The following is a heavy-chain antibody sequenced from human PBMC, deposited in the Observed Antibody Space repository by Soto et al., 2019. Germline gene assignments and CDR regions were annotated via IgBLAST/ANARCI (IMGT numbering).Heavy chain of an antibody. CDR1: GFTFNTYW. D-gene: IGHD3-10*01. Sequence: EVHLVESGGNLVQPGGSLRLSCVVSGFTFNTYWMTWVRQAPGKGLEWVANIKQDGSETHYVDFVKGRFTISRDNAKNSLYLQMNSLRVEDTAVYYCARHVYYGSGTYCTNWGQGTLVTVSS. J-gene: IGHJ4*02. V-gene: IGHV3-7*05. CDR2: IKQDGSET. CDR3: ARHVYYGSGTYCTN.